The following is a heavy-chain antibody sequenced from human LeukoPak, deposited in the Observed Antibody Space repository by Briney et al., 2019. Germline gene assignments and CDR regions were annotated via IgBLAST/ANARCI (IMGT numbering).Heavy chain of an antibody. V-gene: IGHV1-3*03. CDR2: INAGNGNT. CDR1: GYTFTSYA. J-gene: IGHJ4*02. Sequence: ASVKVSCKASGYTFTSYAMHWVRQAPGQRLEWMGWINAGNGNTKYSQEFQGRVTITRDTSASTAYMELSSLRSEDMAVYYCARSPYSSGWHFDYWGPGTLISVSS. CDR3: ARSPYSSGWHFDY. D-gene: IGHD6-19*01.